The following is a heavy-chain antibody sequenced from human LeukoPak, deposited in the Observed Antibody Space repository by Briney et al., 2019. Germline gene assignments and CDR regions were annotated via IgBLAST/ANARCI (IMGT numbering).Heavy chain of an antibody. CDR1: GLTSSNAW. V-gene: IGHV3-15*01. Sequence: GGSLRLSCAASGLTSSNAWMSWVRQAPGKGLEWVGRIKSKTDGGTTDYAAPVKGRFTISRDDSKNTLYLQMNSLKTEDTAVYYCTTEGVNWNDGGHAFDIWGQGTMVTVSS. D-gene: IGHD1-1*01. CDR3: TTEGVNWNDGGHAFDI. CDR2: IKSKTDGGTT. J-gene: IGHJ3*02.